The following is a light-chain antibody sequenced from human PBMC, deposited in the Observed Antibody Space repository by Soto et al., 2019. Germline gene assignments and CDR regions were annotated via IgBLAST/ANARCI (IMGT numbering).Light chain of an antibody. CDR2: GVS. CDR1: QRLSSN. Sequence: EIVMTQAPATLSVSPGERATLSCRAIQRLSSNLAWYQQKPGQAPRLLIYGVSIRASGIPDRFSGSGSGTDFTLTISRLEPEDFAVYWCQQFGTSPYTFGQGTKVDI. J-gene: IGKJ2*01. V-gene: IGKV3-20*01. CDR3: QQFGTSPYT.